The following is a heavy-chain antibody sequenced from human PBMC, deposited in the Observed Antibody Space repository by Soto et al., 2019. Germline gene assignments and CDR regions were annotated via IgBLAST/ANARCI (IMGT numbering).Heavy chain of an antibody. J-gene: IGHJ5*02. D-gene: IGHD2-2*01. Sequence: GWSLRLSCAASGFTFSSYAMTWVRHAPGKGLEYVSSITGSGGSTYYADSVRGRFTISRDNSKNTLFVQMNSLRAEDTAIYYCENCGSSRSCSPKGFDTWVQGSLVIVPQ. CDR2: ITGSGGST. CDR3: ENCGSSRSCSPKGFDT. V-gene: IGHV3-23*01. CDR1: GFTFSSYA.